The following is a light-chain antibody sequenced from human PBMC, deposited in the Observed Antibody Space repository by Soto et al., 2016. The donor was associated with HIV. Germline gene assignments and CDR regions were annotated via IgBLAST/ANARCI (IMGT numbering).Light chain of an antibody. CDR1: NIGSKS. V-gene: IGLV3-27*01. CDR2: KDS. Sequence: SYELTQPPSVSVAPGKTASITCGGNNIGSKSVHWYQQKPGQAPVLVIYKDSERPSGIPERFSGSSSGTTVTLTISGAQVEDEADYYCYSAADNLWVFGGGTKLTVL. J-gene: IGLJ3*02. CDR3: YSAADNLWV.